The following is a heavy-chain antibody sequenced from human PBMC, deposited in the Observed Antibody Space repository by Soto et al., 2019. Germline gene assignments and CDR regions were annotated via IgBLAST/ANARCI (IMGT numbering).Heavy chain of an antibody. CDR1: GFTFSSYS. V-gene: IGHV3-48*02. CDR2: ISSSSSTI. D-gene: IGHD2-21*02. J-gene: IGHJ6*02. CDR3: ARAHCCYYYYGMDV. Sequence: GGSLRLSCAASGFTFSSYSMNWVRQAPGKGLEWVSYISSSSSTIYYADSVKGQFTISRDNAKNSLYLQMNSLRDEDTAVYYCARAHCCYYYYGMDVWGQGTTVTVSS.